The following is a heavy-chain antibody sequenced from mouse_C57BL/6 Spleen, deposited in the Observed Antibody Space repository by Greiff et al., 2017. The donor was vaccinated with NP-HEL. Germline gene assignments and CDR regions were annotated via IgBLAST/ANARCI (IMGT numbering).Heavy chain of an antibody. CDR3: TRDLRPPYYYAMDY. J-gene: IGHJ4*01. Sequence: LQQSGAELVKPGASVKISCKASGYAFSSYWMNWVKQRPGKGLEWIGQIYPGDGDTNYNGKFKGKATLTADKSSSTAYMQLSSLTSEDSAVYYCTRDLRPPYYYAMDYWGQGTSVTVSS. D-gene: IGHD3-2*02. CDR2: IYPGDGDT. CDR1: GYAFSSYW. V-gene: IGHV1-80*01.